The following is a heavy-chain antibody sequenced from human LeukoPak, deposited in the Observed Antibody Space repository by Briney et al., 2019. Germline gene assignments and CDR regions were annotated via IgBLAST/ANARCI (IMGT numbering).Heavy chain of an antibody. Sequence: PSETLSLTCTVSGGSISSYYWSWIRQPAGKGLEWIGRIYTSGSTNYNPSLKSRVTMSVDTSKNQFSLKLSSVTAADTAVYYCARDHSSSWYFWFDPWGQGTLVTVSS. J-gene: IGHJ5*02. D-gene: IGHD6-13*01. CDR2: IYTSGST. CDR1: GGSISSYY. V-gene: IGHV4-4*07. CDR3: ARDHSSSWYFWFDP.